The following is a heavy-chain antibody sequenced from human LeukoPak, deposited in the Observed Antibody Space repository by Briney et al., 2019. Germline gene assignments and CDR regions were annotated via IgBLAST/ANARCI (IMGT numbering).Heavy chain of an antibody. CDR1: GGSISSSSYY. V-gene: IGHV4-39*01. Sequence: SETLSLTCTVSGGSISSSSYYWGWIRQPPGKGLEWIGSIYYSGSTYYSPSLKSRVTISVDTSKNQFSLKLSSVTAADTAVYYCARLYCSGGSCYRSRPSFDYWGQGTLVTVSS. CDR2: IYYSGST. CDR3: ARLYCSGGSCYRSRPSFDY. D-gene: IGHD2-15*01. J-gene: IGHJ4*02.